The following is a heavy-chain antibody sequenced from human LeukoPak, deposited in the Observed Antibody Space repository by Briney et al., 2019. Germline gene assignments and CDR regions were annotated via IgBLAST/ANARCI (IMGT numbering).Heavy chain of an antibody. Sequence: GGSLTLSCAAYAFTFSSYNMNWLRQAPGKGREGVSYISSRRRTIYDADSEKGRFTISKDNSKDTLYLQMNSLRAGDTAVYYCARAQRDLYYYDSSGYPLPNWFDPWGQGTLVTVSS. J-gene: IGHJ5*02. V-gene: IGHV3-48*01. CDR1: AFTFSSYN. CDR3: ARAQRDLYYYDSSGYPLPNWFDP. CDR2: ISSRRRTI. D-gene: IGHD3-22*01.